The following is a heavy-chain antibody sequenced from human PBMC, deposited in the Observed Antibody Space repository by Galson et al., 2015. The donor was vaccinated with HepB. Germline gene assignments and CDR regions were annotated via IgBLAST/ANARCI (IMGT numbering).Heavy chain of an antibody. V-gene: IGHV1-24*01. J-gene: IGHJ6*02. D-gene: IGHD3-10*01. CDR3: ATDYYGSGSYYRGYCYGMDV. CDR1: GHTLTELS. Sequence: SVKVSCKVSGHTLTELSMHWVRQAPGKGLEWMGGFDPEDGETIYAQKFQGRVTMTEDTSTDTAYMELSSLRSEDTAVYYCATDYYGSGSYYRGYCYGMDVWGQGTTVTVPS. CDR2: FDPEDGET.